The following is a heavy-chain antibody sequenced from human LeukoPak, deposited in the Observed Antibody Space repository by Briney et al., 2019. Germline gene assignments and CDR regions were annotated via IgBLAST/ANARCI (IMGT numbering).Heavy chain of an antibody. CDR2: ISSSSSYI. CDR1: GFTFSSYS. CDR3: AREALSGSYSGYYFDY. V-gene: IGHV3-21*01. Sequence: GGSLRLSCAASGFTFSSYSMNWVRQAPGKGLEWASSISSSSSYIYYADSVKGRFTISRDNAKNSLYLQMNSLRAEDTAVYYCAREALSGSYSGYYFDYWGQGTLVTVSS. D-gene: IGHD1-26*01. J-gene: IGHJ4*02.